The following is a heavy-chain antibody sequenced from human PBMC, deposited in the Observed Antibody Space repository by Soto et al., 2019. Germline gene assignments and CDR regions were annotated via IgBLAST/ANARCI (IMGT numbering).Heavy chain of an antibody. J-gene: IGHJ1*01. CDR1: GYTFTSYG. CDR2: ISPLKVNT. CDR3: AMEYGDRPEYFQH. V-gene: IGHV1-18*01. D-gene: IGHD4-17*01. Sequence: QVQLVQSGSALKKPWASVKVSCKASGYTFTSYGFSWVRQAPGQGLEWMGWISPLKVNTQYSQTAQARVRLTTDTSSNTAYMEMTTLTVDDTAVYYCAMEYGDRPEYFQHWGQGTLVTVSS.